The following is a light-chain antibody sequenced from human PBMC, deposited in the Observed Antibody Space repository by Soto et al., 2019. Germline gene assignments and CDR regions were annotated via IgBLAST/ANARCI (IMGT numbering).Light chain of an antibody. Sequence: EIVLTQSPATLSLSPGERATLSCRTSQSVSKYFAWYQQKPGRAPRLLIYDASSRATGIPARFIGSGSGTDFTLTISSLEPEDFAIYYCQQRSNWPITFGHGTRLEIK. CDR1: QSVSKY. V-gene: IGKV3-11*01. J-gene: IGKJ5*01. CDR3: QQRSNWPIT. CDR2: DAS.